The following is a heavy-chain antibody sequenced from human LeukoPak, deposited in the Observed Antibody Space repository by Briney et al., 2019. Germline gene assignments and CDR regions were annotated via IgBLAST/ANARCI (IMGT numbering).Heavy chain of an antibody. CDR3: ARDDSGAKVDIDY. V-gene: IGHV1-18*01. J-gene: IGHJ4*02. D-gene: IGHD5-12*01. CDR1: GYSFCDYG. CDR2: ISAYNGNR. Sequence: ASVNVSCQASGYSFCDYGFSWVRQAPGQGPEWLGWISAYNGNRNYAQKVEGRVTMTTDTSTSTAYLELRGLRPDDTAVYYCARDDSGAKVDIDYWGQGTLLIVSS.